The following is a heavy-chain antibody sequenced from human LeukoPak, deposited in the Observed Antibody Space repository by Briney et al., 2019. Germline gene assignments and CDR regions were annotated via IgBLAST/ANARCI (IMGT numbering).Heavy chain of an antibody. J-gene: IGHJ4*02. V-gene: IGHV4-34*01. CDR1: GVAFSNYY. Sequence: SETPSLTCAVSGVAFSNYYWSWVRQSPRKGLEWTGEINHSGYTNYNPSLKSRVTMSIDTSKNQFSLMLTSVTAADTAVYYCTRAVAGHPDWGQGTLVTVSS. CDR2: INHSGYT. CDR3: TRAVAGHPD. D-gene: IGHD6-19*01.